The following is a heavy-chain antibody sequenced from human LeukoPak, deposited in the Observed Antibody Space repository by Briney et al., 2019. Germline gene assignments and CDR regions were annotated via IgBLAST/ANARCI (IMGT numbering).Heavy chain of an antibody. J-gene: IGHJ2*01. CDR1: GGSISSSSYY. CDR2: IYYSGST. D-gene: IGHD2-2*01. V-gene: IGHV4-39*01. Sequence: SETLSLTCTVSGGSISSSSYYWGWIRQPPGKGLEWIGSIYYSGSTYYNPSLKSRVTISVDTSKNQFSLKLSSVTAADTAAYYCARAGDIVVVPAAMMAELDWYFDLWGRGTLVTVSS. CDR3: ARAGDIVVVPAAMMAELDWYFDL.